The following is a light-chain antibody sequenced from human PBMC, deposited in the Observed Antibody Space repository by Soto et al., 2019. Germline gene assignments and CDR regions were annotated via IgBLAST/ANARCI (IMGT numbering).Light chain of an antibody. V-gene: IGKV1-39*01. CDR1: QSINSN. CDR2: GAS. J-gene: IGKJ2*01. CDR3: QQSYITPRT. Sequence: DIQMTQSPYSLSASVGDRVTITCRASQSINSNLNWYQQKPGKAPKLLIYGASSLQSGVPSRFSGSRSGTDFTLIISSLQPEDFATYYCQQSYITPRTFGQGTKLEIK.